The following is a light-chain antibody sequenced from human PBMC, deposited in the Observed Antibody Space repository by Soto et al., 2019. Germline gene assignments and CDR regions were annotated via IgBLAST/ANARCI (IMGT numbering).Light chain of an antibody. V-gene: IGLV1-40*01. CDR2: GNS. J-gene: IGLJ1*01. CDR1: SSNIGAGFD. CDR3: QSYDSSLSGYV. Sequence: QSVLTQPPSVSGAPGQRITISCTGSSSNIGAGFDVHWYQQVPGTAPKLLIYGNSNRPSGVPDRFSGSKSGTSASLAITGRQAADESDDYCQSYDSSLSGYVFGTATKLTVL.